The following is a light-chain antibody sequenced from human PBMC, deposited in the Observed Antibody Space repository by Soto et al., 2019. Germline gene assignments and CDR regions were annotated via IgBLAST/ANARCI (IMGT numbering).Light chain of an antibody. CDR3: QQYNKWPPLT. V-gene: IGKV3-15*01. CDR2: DAS. Sequence: EIVMTQSPATLSVSPGERVTLSCRASQSVSRDLAWYKQKPGQAPRLLIYDASTRATGIPVRFSGSGSGTEFTLTISSLQSEDFALYYCQQYNKWPPLTFGGGTKVEI. J-gene: IGKJ4*01. CDR1: QSVSRD.